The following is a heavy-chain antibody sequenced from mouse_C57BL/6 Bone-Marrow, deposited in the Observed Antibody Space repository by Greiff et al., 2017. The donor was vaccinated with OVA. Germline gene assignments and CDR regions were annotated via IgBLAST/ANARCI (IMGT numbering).Heavy chain of an antibody. CDR2: ISSGGDYI. V-gene: IGHV5-9-1*02. D-gene: IGHD1-1*01. J-gene: IGHJ1*03. CDR3: TRERTTVVADWYFDV. Sequence: EVQLQESGEGLVKPGGSLKLSCAASGFTFSSYAMSWVRQTPEKRLEWVAYISSGGDYIYYADTVKGRFTISRDNARNTLYLQMSSLKSEDTAMYYCTRERTTVVADWYFDVWGTGTTVTVSS. CDR1: GFTFSSYA.